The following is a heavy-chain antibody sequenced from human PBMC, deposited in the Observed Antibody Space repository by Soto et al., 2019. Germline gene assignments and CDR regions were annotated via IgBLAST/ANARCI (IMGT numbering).Heavy chain of an antibody. V-gene: IGHV3-30*18. CDR1: GFTFSSYG. J-gene: IGHJ6*03. CDR2: ISYDGSNK. Sequence: PGESLRLSCAASGFTFSSYGMHWVRTAPGKGLEWVAVISYDGSNKYYADSVKGRFTISRDNSKNTLYLQMNSLRAEGTAVYYCAKDRGSIAAKENHYYYMDVWGKGTTVTVSS. D-gene: IGHD6-6*01. CDR3: AKDRGSIAAKENHYYYMDV.